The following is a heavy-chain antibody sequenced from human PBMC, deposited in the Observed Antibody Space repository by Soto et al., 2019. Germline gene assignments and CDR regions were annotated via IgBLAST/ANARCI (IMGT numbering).Heavy chain of an antibody. V-gene: IGHV1-69*01. D-gene: IGHD3-10*01. J-gene: IGHJ4*01. CDR2: IIILFGTP. Sequence: QVQLVQSGAEVKKPGSSVKVSCKASGGTFSDYAFSWVRQAPGQGREWMAGIIILFGTPNYAQECQGRVTITVDESSRTVYMEMSSLTFDDTAVYYCASERVGEMATGGYFDFWGHGTLVTVSS. CDR1: GGTFSDYA. CDR3: ASERVGEMATGGYFDF.